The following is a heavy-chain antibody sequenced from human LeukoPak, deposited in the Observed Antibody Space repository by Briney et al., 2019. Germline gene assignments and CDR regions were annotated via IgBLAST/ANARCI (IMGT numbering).Heavy chain of an antibody. CDR2: INPNSGGT. CDR3: ARGGIRSWDY. CDR1: GYTLTDYH. V-gene: IGHV1-2*02. D-gene: IGHD3-16*01. Sequence: ASVKVSCKASGYTLTDYHIYWVRQAPAQGLEWMGWINPNSGGTNYAQKFQGRVTMTRDTSISTAYMELSRLTSDDTAVYYCARGGIRSWDYWGQGPQVTVSS. J-gene: IGHJ4*02.